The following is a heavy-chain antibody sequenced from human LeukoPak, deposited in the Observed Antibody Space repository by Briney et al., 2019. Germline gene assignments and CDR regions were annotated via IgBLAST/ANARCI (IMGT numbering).Heavy chain of an antibody. Sequence: GGSLRLSCVASGFTSNENWMSGVRQVPGKGLEWVANIKYDGSEEDYADSVKGRFTISRDNAKNSLYLHMKSLTAEDTAVYFCARSPSGFRSTFVNWGQGTLVSVSS. CDR2: IKYDGSEE. D-gene: IGHD3-9*01. J-gene: IGHJ4*02. CDR3: ARSPSGFRSTFVN. CDR1: GFTSNENW. V-gene: IGHV3-7*03.